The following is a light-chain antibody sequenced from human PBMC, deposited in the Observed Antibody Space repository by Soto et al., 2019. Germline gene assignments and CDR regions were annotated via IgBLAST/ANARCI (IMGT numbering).Light chain of an antibody. CDR2: KTS. J-gene: IGKJ1*01. CDR3: QQYDNYSSWT. V-gene: IGKV1-5*03. Sequence: DIQMTQSPSTLSASVGDRVTITCRASQSISSWMAWYQQTPGKAPKLLIFKTSSLESGVPSRFRGSGSGTEFTLTISSLQPDDFATYYCQQYDNYSSWTFGQGTKVEFK. CDR1: QSISSW.